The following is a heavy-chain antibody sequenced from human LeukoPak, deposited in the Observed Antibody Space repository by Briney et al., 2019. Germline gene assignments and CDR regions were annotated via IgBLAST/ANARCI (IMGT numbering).Heavy chain of an antibody. Sequence: GGSLRLSCATSGFTFSSYAMTWVRQAPGKGLEWVSYISSSGSTIYYADSVKGRFTISRDNAKNSLYLQMNSLRAEDTAVYYCAELGITMIGGVWGKGTTVTISS. D-gene: IGHD3-10*02. V-gene: IGHV3-48*03. CDR2: ISSSGSTI. CDR3: AELGITMIGGV. J-gene: IGHJ6*04. CDR1: GFTFSSYA.